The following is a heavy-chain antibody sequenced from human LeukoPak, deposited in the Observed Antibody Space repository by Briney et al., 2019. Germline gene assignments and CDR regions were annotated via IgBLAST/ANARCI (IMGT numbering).Heavy chain of an antibody. CDR1: GFTFSSYG. CDR2: ISYDGSNK. D-gene: IGHD4-23*01. J-gene: IGHJ4*02. V-gene: IGHV3-30*18. Sequence: PGGSLRLSCAASGFTFSSYGMHWVRQAPGKGPEWVAVISYDGSNKYYADSVKDRFTISRDNSKNTLYLQMNSLRTEDTAVYYCAKDRTVARYFDYWGQGTLVTVSS. CDR3: AKDRTVARYFDY.